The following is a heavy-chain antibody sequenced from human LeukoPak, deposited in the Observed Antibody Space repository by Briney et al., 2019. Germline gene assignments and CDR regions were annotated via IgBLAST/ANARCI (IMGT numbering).Heavy chain of an antibody. CDR2: IIPIFGAA. J-gene: IGHJ6*04. Sequence: ASVKVSCKASGGTFSSYAISWVRQAPGQGLEWMEGIIPIFGAANYAQKFQGRVTITADKSTSTAYMELSSLRSEDTAVYYRARVRWGYSSGVDVWGKGTTVTVSS. CDR3: ARVRWGYSSGVDV. V-gene: IGHV1-69*06. D-gene: IGHD6-19*01. CDR1: GGTFSSYA.